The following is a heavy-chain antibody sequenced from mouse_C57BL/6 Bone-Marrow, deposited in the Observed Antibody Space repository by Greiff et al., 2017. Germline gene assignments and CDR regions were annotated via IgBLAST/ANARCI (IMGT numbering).Heavy chain of an antibody. Sequence: VQLQQPGAELVRPGSSVKLSCKASGYTFTSYWMHWVKQRPIQGLEWIGNIDPSDSETHYNQKFKDKATLTVDKSSSTAYMQLSSLTSEDSAVYYCDRDYYGSSWLAYWGQGTLVTVSA. D-gene: IGHD1-1*01. V-gene: IGHV1-52*01. CDR2: IDPSDSET. CDR1: GYTFTSYW. CDR3: DRDYYGSSWLAY. J-gene: IGHJ3*01.